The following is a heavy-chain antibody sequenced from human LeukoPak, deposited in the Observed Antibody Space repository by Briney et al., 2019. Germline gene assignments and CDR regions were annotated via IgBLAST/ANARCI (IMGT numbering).Heavy chain of an antibody. CDR3: AKGDVLLSYPTFDY. Sequence: GGSLRLSCAASGFTFSSYALSWVRQAPGKGLEWGSVISAIGGITYYADSVKGRVTISRDTSKGTVYLQMYSLRAQDTAVYNCAKGDVLLSYPTFDYWGQGTLVTHSS. CDR1: GFTFSSYA. J-gene: IGHJ4*02. D-gene: IGHD3-16*01. V-gene: IGHV3-23*01. CDR2: ISAIGGIT.